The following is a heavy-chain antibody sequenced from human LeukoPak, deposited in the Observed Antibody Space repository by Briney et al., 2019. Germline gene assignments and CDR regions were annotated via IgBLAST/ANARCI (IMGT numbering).Heavy chain of an antibody. Sequence: SETLSLTCAVYGGSFSGYYWSWIRQPPGKGLEWIGEINHSGSTNYNPSLKSRVTISVDTSKNQFSLKLSSVTAADTAVYYCARGYYYGSGSCPPSYYYYGTDVWGQGTTVTVSS. V-gene: IGHV4-34*01. CDR1: GGSFSGYY. D-gene: IGHD3-10*01. CDR2: INHSGST. CDR3: ARGYYYGSGSCPPSYYYYGTDV. J-gene: IGHJ6*02.